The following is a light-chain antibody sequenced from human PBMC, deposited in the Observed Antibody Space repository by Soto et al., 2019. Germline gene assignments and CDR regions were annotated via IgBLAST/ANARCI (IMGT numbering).Light chain of an antibody. CDR2: QVS. CDR3: LQATHWPHT. Sequence: DVVLTQSPLSLSVTLVHPASISFGSSRSLVHSDGNIYLIWFQQRPGQSPRRLIYQVSNRDSGVPDRFSGSGSVTDFTLKISRVEAEDVGVYYCLQATHWPHTFGQGTKVDIK. V-gene: IGKV2-30*02. J-gene: IGKJ2*01. CDR1: RSLVHSDGNIY.